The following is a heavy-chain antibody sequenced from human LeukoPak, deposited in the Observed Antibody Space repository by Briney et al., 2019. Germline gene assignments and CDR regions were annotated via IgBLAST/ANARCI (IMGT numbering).Heavy chain of an antibody. J-gene: IGHJ4*02. CDR1: GFTFSSYW. V-gene: IGHV3-74*01. CDR3: ARDLRYYDSSGPFDY. Sequence: GGSLRLPCAASGFTFSSYWMHWVRQAPGKGLVWVSRINSDGTSTSYADSVKGRFTISRDNAKNTLYLQMNSLRAEDTAVYYCARDLRYYDSSGPFDYWGQGTLVTVSS. D-gene: IGHD3-22*01. CDR2: INSDGTST.